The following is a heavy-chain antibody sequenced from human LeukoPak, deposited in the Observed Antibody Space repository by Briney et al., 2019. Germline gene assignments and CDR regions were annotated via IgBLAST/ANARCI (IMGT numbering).Heavy chain of an antibody. V-gene: IGHV3-30-3*01. CDR2: ISYDGNNK. CDR3: ARDLVGGWDDSSGYYYGYFDY. J-gene: IGHJ4*02. CDR1: GFTFAIYA. Sequence: PGGSLRLPCAASGFTFAIYAMHWVRQAPGKGLEWVAVISYDGNNKHYADSMKGRFTISRDNSKNTLYLQMNSLRAEDTAVYYCARDLVGGWDDSSGYYYGYFDYWGQGTLVTVSS. D-gene: IGHD3-22*01.